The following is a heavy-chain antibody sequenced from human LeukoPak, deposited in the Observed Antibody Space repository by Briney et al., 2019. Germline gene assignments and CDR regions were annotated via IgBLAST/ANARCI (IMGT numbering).Heavy chain of an antibody. CDR3: ARHPSGRGGNFDY. CDR1: GGSISSYY. D-gene: IGHD5-12*01. J-gene: IGHJ4*02. V-gene: IGHV4-59*01. CDR2: IYYSGST. Sequence: PSETLSLTCTVSGGSISSYYWSWIRQPPGKGLEWIGYIYYSGSTNYNPSLKSRVTISVGTSKNQFSLKLSSVTAADTAVYFCARHPSGRGGNFDYWGQGTLVTVSS.